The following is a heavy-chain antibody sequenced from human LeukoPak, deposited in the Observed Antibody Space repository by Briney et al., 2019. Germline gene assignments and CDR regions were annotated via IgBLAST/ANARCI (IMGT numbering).Heavy chain of an antibody. CDR1: GFTFSNYT. CDR2: ISYDGSNK. D-gene: IGHD2-8*02. CDR3: ASPASAGGDYYYYMDV. Sequence: PGRSLRLSCAASGFTFSNYTMHWVRQAPGKGLEWVALISYDGSNKYYADSVKGRFTISRDNSKNTLYLQMNSLRAEDTAVYYCASPASAGGDYYYYMDVWGNGTTVTVSS. J-gene: IGHJ6*03. V-gene: IGHV3-30-3*01.